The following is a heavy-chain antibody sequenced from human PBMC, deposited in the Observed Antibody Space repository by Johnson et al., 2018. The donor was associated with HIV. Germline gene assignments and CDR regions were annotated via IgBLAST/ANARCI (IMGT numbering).Heavy chain of an antibody. CDR3: AREGAAAGPTDAFDS. V-gene: IGHV3-66*01. J-gene: IGHJ3*02. CDR2: IYSGGST. D-gene: IGHD6-13*01. CDR1: GFNVSSNY. Sequence: VQLVESGGGVVQPGRSLRLSCAASGFNVSSNYMSWVRQAPGKGLEWVSVIYSGGSTHYADSVKGRFTIPRDNSKNTVYLQMNSLRADDTAVYYCAREGAAAGPTDAFDSWGQGTMVTVSS.